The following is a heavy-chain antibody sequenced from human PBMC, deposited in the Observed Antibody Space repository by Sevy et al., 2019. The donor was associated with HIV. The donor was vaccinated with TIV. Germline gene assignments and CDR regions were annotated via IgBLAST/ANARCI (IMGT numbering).Heavy chain of an antibody. V-gene: IGHV3-7*01. Sequence: GESLKISCAASGFTFSSYWMNWIRQAPGKGLGWVANIKQDGSEKYYVDSVKGRFTISRDNSKNTLYLQMNSLRAEDTAVYYCASVGPQDGWDYWGQGTLVTVSS. D-gene: IGHD1-26*01. J-gene: IGHJ4*02. CDR3: ASVGPQDGWDY. CDR2: IKQDGSEK. CDR1: GFTFSSYW.